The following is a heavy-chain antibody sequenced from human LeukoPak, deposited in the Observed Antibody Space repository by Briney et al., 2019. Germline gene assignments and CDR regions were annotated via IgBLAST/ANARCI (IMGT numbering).Heavy chain of an antibody. CDR3: AKLGASWFGESFDY. CDR1: GFTFSSYA. V-gene: IGHV3-23*01. D-gene: IGHD3-10*01. Sequence: PGRCLRLSCAASGFTFSSYAINWVRQAPGKGLELVSAISGSGGSTYYAGSVKGRFTISRDNSKNTLYLQMNSLRAEDTAVYYCAKLGASWFGESFDYWGQGTLVTVSS. J-gene: IGHJ4*02. CDR2: ISGSGGST.